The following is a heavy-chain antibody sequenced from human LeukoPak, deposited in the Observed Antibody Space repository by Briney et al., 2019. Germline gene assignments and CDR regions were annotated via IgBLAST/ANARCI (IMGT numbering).Heavy chain of an antibody. V-gene: IGHV3-11*04. J-gene: IGHJ4*02. D-gene: IGHD5-24*01. CDR2: ISSSGSTI. CDR1: GVTFSDYY. Sequence: GGSLRLSCAASGVTFSDYYMSWIRQAPGKGREWVSYISSSGSTIYYADSVKGRFTISRDNAKNSLYLQMNSLRTEDTAVYYCARYGIEMATNRIDYWGQGTLVTVSS. CDR3: ARYGIEMATNRIDY.